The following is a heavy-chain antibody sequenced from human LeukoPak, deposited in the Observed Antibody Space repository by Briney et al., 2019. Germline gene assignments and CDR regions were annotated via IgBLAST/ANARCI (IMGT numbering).Heavy chain of an antibody. CDR1: GFTFSSYA. CDR3: AKDLGLHCTSTSCYQPFDY. J-gene: IGHJ4*02. CDR2: ISSSGGNT. V-gene: IGHV3-23*01. D-gene: IGHD2-2*01. Sequence: PGGSLRLSCAASGFTFSSYAMSWVRQAPGKGLEWVSAISSSGGNTYYADSVKGRFTISRDNSKNTLYLQLNSLRAEDTAVYYCAKDLGLHCTSTSCYQPFDYWGQGTLVTVSS.